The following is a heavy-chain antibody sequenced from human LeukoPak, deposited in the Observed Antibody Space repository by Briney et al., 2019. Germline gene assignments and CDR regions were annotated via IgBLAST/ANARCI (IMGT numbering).Heavy chain of an antibody. Sequence: ASVKVSCKASGYTFTGYYMHWVRQAPGQGLEWMGWINPNSGGTNYAQKFQGRVTMTRDTSISTAYMELSRLRSDDTAVYYCARGHMAPAYYPYYFDYWGQGTLVTVSS. V-gene: IGHV1-2*02. CDR2: INPNSGGT. CDR1: GYTFTGYY. J-gene: IGHJ4*02. D-gene: IGHD3-10*01. CDR3: ARGHMAPAYYPYYFDY.